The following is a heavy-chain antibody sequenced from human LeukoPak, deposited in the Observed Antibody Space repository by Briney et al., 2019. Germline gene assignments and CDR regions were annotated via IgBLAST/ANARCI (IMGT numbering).Heavy chain of an antibody. V-gene: IGHV4-38-2*02. Sequence: SETLSLTCTVSGYSISSGFYWGWVRQPPGKGLEWIGSLYQSGRTYYNPSLKSRVTISVDTSKNQFSLKLTSVTAADTAVYYCARGAAPDYWGQGTLVTVSS. CDR3: ARGAAPDY. CDR1: GYSISSGFY. CDR2: LYQSGRT. J-gene: IGHJ4*02. D-gene: IGHD2-15*01.